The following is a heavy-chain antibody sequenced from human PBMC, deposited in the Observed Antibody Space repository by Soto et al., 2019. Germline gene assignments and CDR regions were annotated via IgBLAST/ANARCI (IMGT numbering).Heavy chain of an antibody. CDR3: ARVFSSFSGYAQGY. D-gene: IGHD5-12*01. Sequence: PGGSLRLSCAASGFTFSSYSMNWVRQAPGKGLEWVSCISSSSSYIYYGDSVKGRFTISRDNAKNSLYLQMNSLRAEDTAVYYCARVFSSFSGYAQGYWGQGTLVTVSS. CDR2: ISSSSSYI. J-gene: IGHJ4*02. CDR1: GFTFSSYS. V-gene: IGHV3-21*01.